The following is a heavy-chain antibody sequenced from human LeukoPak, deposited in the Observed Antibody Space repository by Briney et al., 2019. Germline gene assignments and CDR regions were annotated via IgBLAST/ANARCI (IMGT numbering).Heavy chain of an antibody. D-gene: IGHD3-10*01. J-gene: IGHJ4*02. CDR3: ARDSLYHYASGSYRFFDY. CDR1: GLTFSFYW. V-gene: IGHV3-7*01. Sequence: GGSLRLSCAASGLTFSFYWMSWVRQAPGKGLEWVASIKEDGSEQYYVDSVKGRFTISRDNAKNSLYLQMNSLRAEDTAVYYCARDSLYHYASGSYRFFDYWGQGTLVTVSS. CDR2: IKEDGSEQ.